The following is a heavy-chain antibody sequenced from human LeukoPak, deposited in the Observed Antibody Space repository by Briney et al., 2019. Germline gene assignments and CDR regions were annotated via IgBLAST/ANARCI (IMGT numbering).Heavy chain of an antibody. CDR2: IYYSGST. Sequence: SETLSLTCTVSGGSISSSSYYWGWIRQPPGKGLEWIGSIYYSGSTYYNPSLKSRVTISVDTSKNQFSLKLSSVTAADTAVYYCVGSRHQLLSFDYWGQGTLVTVSS. CDR3: VGSRHQLLSFDY. J-gene: IGHJ4*02. V-gene: IGHV4-39*01. CDR1: GGSISSSSYY. D-gene: IGHD2-2*01.